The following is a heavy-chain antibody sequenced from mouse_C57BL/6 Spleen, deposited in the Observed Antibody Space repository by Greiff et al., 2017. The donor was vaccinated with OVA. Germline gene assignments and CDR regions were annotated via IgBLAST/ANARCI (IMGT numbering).Heavy chain of an antibody. CDR1: GYTFTSYW. CDR2: IDPSDSYT. Sequence: VQLQQPGAELVMPGASVKLSCKASGYTFTSYWMHWVKQRPGQGLEWIGEIDPSDSYTNYNQKFKGKSTLTVDKSSSTAYMQLSSLTSEDSAVYDCARSNSNYVDYWGQGTTLTVSS. J-gene: IGHJ2*01. CDR3: ARSNSNYVDY. V-gene: IGHV1-69*01. D-gene: IGHD2-5*01.